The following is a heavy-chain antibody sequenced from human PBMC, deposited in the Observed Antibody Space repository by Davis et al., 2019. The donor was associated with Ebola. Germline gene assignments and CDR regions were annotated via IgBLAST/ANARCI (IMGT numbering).Heavy chain of an antibody. CDR2: ISTSGST. CDR1: GGSISSASYF. CDR3: ARARYSSSALDY. J-gene: IGHJ4*02. Sequence: LRLSCTVSGGSISSASYFWTWIRQPAGKGLEWIGHISTSGSTNSNPSLKSRLTISVDTSKNQFSLKLSSVTAADTAVYYCARARYSSSALDYWGQGTLVTVSS. D-gene: IGHD6-13*01. V-gene: IGHV4-61*09.